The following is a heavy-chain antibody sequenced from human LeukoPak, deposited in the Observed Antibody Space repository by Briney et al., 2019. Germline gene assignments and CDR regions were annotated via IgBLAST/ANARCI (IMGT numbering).Heavy chain of an antibody. D-gene: IGHD6-13*01. V-gene: IGHV3-66*02. J-gene: IGHJ1*01. CDR3: AREGSSWPRDFQH. CDR2: IYSGGST. Sequence: GGPLRPSCAASGFTVSSNYMSWVRQAPGKGLEWVSVIYSGGSTYYADSVKGRFTISRDNSKNTLYLQMNSLRAEDTAVYYCAREGSSWPRDFQHWGQGTLVTVSS. CDR1: GFTVSSNY.